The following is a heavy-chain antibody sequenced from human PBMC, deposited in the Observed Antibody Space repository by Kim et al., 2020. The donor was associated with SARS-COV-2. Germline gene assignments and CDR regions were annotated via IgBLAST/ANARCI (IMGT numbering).Heavy chain of an antibody. V-gene: IGHV4-34*01. Sequence: KSRVTISVDTSKNQFALKRSSVTAADTAVYYCARGRSLATFGELLQLFDYWGQGTLVTVSS. D-gene: IGHD3-10*02. CDR3: ARGRSLATFGELLQLFDY. J-gene: IGHJ4*02.